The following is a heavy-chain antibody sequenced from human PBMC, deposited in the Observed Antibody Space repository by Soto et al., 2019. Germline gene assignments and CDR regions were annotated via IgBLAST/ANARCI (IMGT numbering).Heavy chain of an antibody. CDR1: GFTVSTYG. Sequence: QVQMVESGGGVVQPGRYLRLSCAVSGFTVSTYGMHWVRQAPGKGLEWVAVISRDGGTKYYADSVKGRFTISRDNSRNTLFLEMNSLRGDVMAVYYCTGEVASGYWGQGTLVTVSS. V-gene: IGHV3-30*03. CDR2: ISRDGGTK. J-gene: IGHJ4*02. D-gene: IGHD2-8*02. CDR3: TGEVASGY.